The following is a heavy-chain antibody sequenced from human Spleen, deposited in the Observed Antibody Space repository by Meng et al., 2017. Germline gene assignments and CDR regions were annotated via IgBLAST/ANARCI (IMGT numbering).Heavy chain of an antibody. J-gene: IGHJ5*02. Sequence: GESLKISCAASGFTFSSYAMSWVRQAPGKGLEWVSAISGSGGSTYYADSVKGRFTISRDNAKNSLYLQMNSLRAEDTAVYYCARGPYSPNWFDPWGQGTLVTVSS. CDR1: GFTFSSYA. CDR3: ARGPYSPNWFDP. V-gene: IGHV3-23*01. CDR2: ISGSGGST. D-gene: IGHD2-21*01.